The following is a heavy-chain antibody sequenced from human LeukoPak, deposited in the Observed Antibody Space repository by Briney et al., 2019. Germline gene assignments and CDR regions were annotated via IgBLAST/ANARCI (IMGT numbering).Heavy chain of an antibody. D-gene: IGHD3-3*01. CDR1: GGSISSGSYY. CDR2: IYSSGTT. CDR3: ARDFWSGSYYFDC. Sequence: SQTLSLTCTASGGSISSGSYYWSWIRQPAGKGLEWIGRIYSSGTTNYNPSLKSRVTISVDTSKNQFSLKLSSVTAADTAVYYCARDFWSGSYYFDCWGQGTLVTVSS. J-gene: IGHJ4*02. V-gene: IGHV4-61*02.